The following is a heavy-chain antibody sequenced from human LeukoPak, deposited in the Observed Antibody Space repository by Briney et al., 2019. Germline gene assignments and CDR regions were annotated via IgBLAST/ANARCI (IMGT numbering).Heavy chain of an antibody. CDR1: GYSFTSYW. Sequence: AGESLKISCKGSGYSFTSYWIGWVRQMPGKGLEWMGIIYPGDSDTRYSPSSQGQVTISADKSISTAYLQWSSLKASDTAMYYCASSSSWYSRWYYGMDVWGQGTTVTVSS. CDR3: ASSSSWYSRWYYGMDV. CDR2: IYPGDSDT. J-gene: IGHJ6*02. V-gene: IGHV5-51*01. D-gene: IGHD6-13*01.